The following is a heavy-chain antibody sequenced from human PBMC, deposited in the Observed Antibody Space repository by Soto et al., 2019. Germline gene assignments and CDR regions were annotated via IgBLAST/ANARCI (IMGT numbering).Heavy chain of an antibody. CDR3: ARANDDFWRALDY. CDR1: GVSISSGGYS. D-gene: IGHD3-3*01. J-gene: IGHJ4*02. Sequence: QLQLQESGSGVVKPSQTLSLTCAVSGVSISSGGYSWSWIRQPPGKGLEWIGYMYHSGSTYYNPSLKSRVTISVDRSKNQFSLNLSSVTAADTAMYYCARANDDFWRALDYWGQGTVVTVSS. CDR2: MYHSGST. V-gene: IGHV4-30-2*01.